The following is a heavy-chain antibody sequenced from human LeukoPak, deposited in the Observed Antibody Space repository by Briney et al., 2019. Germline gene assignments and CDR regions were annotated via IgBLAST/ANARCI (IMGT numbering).Heavy chain of an antibody. D-gene: IGHD2-21*01. CDR1: GLNFGESA. CDR2: ISADGGSA. CDR3: AKESGKFDS. Sequence: GRSLRLSCVASGLNFGESAMHWVRQAPGKGLEWVSLISADGGSAFSADSVKGRFSISRDNSKNSLYLQMDSLRSEDTAMYFCAKESGKFDSWGQGTLVVVSS. V-gene: IGHV3-43*02. J-gene: IGHJ4*02.